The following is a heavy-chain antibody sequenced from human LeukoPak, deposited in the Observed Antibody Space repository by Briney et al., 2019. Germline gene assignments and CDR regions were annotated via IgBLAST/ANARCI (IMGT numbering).Heavy chain of an antibody. CDR3: ARDGGYCSGGSCYEPENWFDP. D-gene: IGHD2-15*01. CDR1: GGTFSSYA. J-gene: IGHJ5*02. V-gene: IGHV1-69*13. CDR2: IIPIFGTA. Sequence: SVKVSCKASGGTFSSYAISWVRQAPGQGLEWIGGIIPIFGTANYAQKFQGRVTITADESTSTAYMELSSLRSEDTAVYYCARDGGYCSGGSCYEPENWFDPWGQGTLVTVSS.